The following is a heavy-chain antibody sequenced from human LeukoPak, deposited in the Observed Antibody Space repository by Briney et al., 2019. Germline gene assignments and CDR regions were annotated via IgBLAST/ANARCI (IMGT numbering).Heavy chain of an antibody. D-gene: IGHD3-16*01. CDR2: IIHSGST. Sequence: SETLSLTCGVYGGSFSGYYWSWIRQPPGKGLEWIGEIIHSGSTNYNPSLKSRVTISLDTSKNQFSLNLTSVTAADTAVYYCARFTPQGYGWGGYNRFDPWGQGTLVTVSS. CDR1: GGSFSGYY. V-gene: IGHV4-34*12. J-gene: IGHJ5*02. CDR3: ARFTPQGYGWGGYNRFDP.